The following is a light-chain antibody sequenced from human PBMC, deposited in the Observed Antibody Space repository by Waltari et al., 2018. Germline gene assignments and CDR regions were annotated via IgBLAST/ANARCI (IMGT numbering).Light chain of an antibody. CDR3: QQYDISPLT. Sequence: EIVLTQSPGTLSLSPGERATLSCRASQTVRTTYLAWYQQKPGQAPTLLIYGASSRATGIPDRFSGSGSGTDFSLTISSVEPEDFAVYYCQQYDISPLTFGGGTKVEIK. V-gene: IGKV3-20*01. CDR2: GAS. J-gene: IGKJ4*01. CDR1: QTVRTTY.